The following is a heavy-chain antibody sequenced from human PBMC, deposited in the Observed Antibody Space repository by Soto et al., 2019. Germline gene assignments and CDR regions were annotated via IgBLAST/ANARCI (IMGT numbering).Heavy chain of an antibody. D-gene: IGHD6-13*01. CDR1: GFTFSSYA. CDR2: ISGRGGST. V-gene: IGHV3-23*01. CDR3: AKLERYSSSRWYFDY. Sequence: EVQLLESGGGLVQPGGSLRLSCAASGFTFSSYAMSWVRQAPGKGLEWVSAISGRGGSTYYADSVKGRFTISRDNSNNTLYLQMNSLRAEDTAVYYCAKLERYSSSRWYFDYWGQGTLVTVSS. J-gene: IGHJ4*02.